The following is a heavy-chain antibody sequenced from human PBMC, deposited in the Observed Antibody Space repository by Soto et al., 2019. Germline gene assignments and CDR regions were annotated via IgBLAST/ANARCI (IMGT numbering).Heavy chain of an antibody. D-gene: IGHD5-18*01. J-gene: IGHJ4*02. V-gene: IGHV3-73*02. CDR2: IRNKGNNYAT. CDR1: GFTFSDSA. CDR3: TSRRDRTAVDPLDY. Sequence: EVQLVESGGGLVQPGGSLKLSCAASGFTFSDSAMHWVRQASGKGLEWVGRIRNKGNNYATAYTASVKGRFTISRDDSKNTVYLQMNSLKIDDTAVYYCTSRRDRTAVDPLDYWGLGTLVTVSS.